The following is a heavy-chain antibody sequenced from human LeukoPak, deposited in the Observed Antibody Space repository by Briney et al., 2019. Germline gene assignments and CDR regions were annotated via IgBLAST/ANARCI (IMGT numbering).Heavy chain of an antibody. J-gene: IGHJ5*02. Sequence: PSETPSLTCTVPGGSISGSSYYWGWIRQPPGKGLEWIGSIYYSGSTYYNPSLKSRVTISVDTSKNQFSLKLSSVTAADTAVYYCARGTTVTTLGSWGQGTLVTVSS. V-gene: IGHV4-39*01. CDR1: GGSISGSSYY. D-gene: IGHD4-17*01. CDR3: ARGTTVTTLGS. CDR2: IYYSGST.